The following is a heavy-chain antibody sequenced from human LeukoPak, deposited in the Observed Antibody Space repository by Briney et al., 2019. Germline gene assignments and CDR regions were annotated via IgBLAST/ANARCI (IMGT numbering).Heavy chain of an antibody. Sequence: SETLSLTCAVYGGSFSGYYWSWIRHPPGKRLEWIGEINHSGSTNYNPSLKSRVTISVDTSKNQFSLKLSSVTAADTAVYYCARGRRYSSTWYDYWGQGTLVTVSS. J-gene: IGHJ4*02. CDR2: INHSGST. D-gene: IGHD6-13*01. V-gene: IGHV4-34*01. CDR1: GGSFSGYY. CDR3: ARGRRYSSTWYDY.